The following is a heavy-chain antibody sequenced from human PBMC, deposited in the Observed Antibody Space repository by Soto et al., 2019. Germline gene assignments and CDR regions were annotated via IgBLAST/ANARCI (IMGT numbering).Heavy chain of an antibody. V-gene: IGHV3-23*01. J-gene: IGHJ4*02. CDR2: ISGSGGRT. D-gene: IGHD3-16*01. CDR3: AKDKVGSGIRLGEQFDY. CDR1: GFPFSSYV. Sequence: GGSLRLSCAASGFPFSSYVMTWVRQAPGKGLEWVSTISGSGGRTYYADSVKGRFTISRDNSKNTLYLQMNSLRAEDTAVYYCAKDKVGSGIRLGEQFDYWGQGTLVTVSS.